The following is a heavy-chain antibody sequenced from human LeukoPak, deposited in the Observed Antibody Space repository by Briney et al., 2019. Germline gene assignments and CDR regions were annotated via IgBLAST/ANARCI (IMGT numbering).Heavy chain of an antibody. Sequence: GESLTISCEGSGYSFPSYWIGWARQMAGKGLEWMAIIFPGNSDTRYSPSFPGQVTISADKSISTAYLHWRGLKASDTAMYYCVRHNNYALDYWGQGTLVTVSS. J-gene: IGHJ4*02. CDR1: GYSFPSYW. D-gene: IGHD5-18*01. CDR2: IFPGNSDT. CDR3: VRHNNYALDY. V-gene: IGHV5-51*01.